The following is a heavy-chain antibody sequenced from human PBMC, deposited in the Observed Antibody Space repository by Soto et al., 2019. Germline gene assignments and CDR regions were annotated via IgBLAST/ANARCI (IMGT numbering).Heavy chain of an antibody. CDR2: IYYSGST. CDR1: GGSISSYY. Sequence: SETLSLTCTVSGGSISSYYWSWIRQPPGKGLEWIGYIYYSGSTNYNPSLKSRVTISVDTSKNQFSLKLSSVTAADTAVYYCARVSTSSGYYLRDFDYWGQGTLVTVSS. D-gene: IGHD3-22*01. V-gene: IGHV4-59*01. CDR3: ARVSTSSGYYLRDFDY. J-gene: IGHJ4*02.